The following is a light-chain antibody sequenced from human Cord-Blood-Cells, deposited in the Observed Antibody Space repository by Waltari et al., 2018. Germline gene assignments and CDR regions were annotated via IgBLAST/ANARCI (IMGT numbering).Light chain of an antibody. J-gene: IGKJ1*01. V-gene: IGKV1-39*01. Sequence: DIQITQSPSSLSPSVGDRVTITCRASQSISSYLNWYQQKPGKAPKLLIYAASSLQSGVPSRFSDSGSGTDFTLTISSLQPEDFATYYCQQSYSTPQTFGQGTKVEIK. CDR1: QSISSY. CDR2: AAS. CDR3: QQSYSTPQT.